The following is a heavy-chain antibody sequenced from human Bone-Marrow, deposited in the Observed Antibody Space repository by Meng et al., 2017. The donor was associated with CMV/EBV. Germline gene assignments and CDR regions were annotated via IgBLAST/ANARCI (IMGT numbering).Heavy chain of an antibody. V-gene: IGHV3-48*03. J-gene: IGHJ6*02. CDR1: GFTFSSYE. D-gene: IGHD5-18*01. CDR3: ARDTAMDRTPYYYYYGMDV. CDR2: ISSSGSTI. Sequence: GESLKISCAASGFTFSSYEMNWVRQAPGKGLEWVSYISSSGSTIYYADSVKGRFTISRDNAKNSLYLQMNSLRAEDTAVYYCARDTAMDRTPYYYYYGMDVWGQGTTVTVSS.